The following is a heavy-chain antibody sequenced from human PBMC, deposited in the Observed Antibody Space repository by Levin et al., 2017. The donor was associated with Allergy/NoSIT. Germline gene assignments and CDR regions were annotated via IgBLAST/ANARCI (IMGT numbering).Heavy chain of an antibody. D-gene: IGHD3-10*01. V-gene: IGHV4-34*01. CDR3: VRGPQISLVRGVVSFYHYFYMDV. Sequence: SETLSLTCAVYGGSFSGYFWTWIRQPPGKGLEWIGEINHGGSTNYNPSLKSRVTISVDTSKNHVSLKLSSVTAADTAVYYCVRGPQISLVRGVVSFYHYFYMDVWGNGTTVTVSS. CDR2: INHGGST. J-gene: IGHJ6*03. CDR1: GGSFSGYF.